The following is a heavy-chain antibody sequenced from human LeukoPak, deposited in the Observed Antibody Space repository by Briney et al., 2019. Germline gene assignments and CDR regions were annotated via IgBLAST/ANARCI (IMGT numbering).Heavy chain of an antibody. Sequence: GGSLRLSCAASGFTFSDYYMSWIRQAPGKGLEWVSYISSGRTYTNYADSVKGRFTISRDNAKNSLYLQMNSLRAEDTAVYYCASIRGGYYFDYWGQGTLVTLSS. CDR2: ISSGRTYT. J-gene: IGHJ4*02. CDR3: ASIRGGYYFDY. V-gene: IGHV3-11*03. D-gene: IGHD3-16*01. CDR1: GFTFSDYY.